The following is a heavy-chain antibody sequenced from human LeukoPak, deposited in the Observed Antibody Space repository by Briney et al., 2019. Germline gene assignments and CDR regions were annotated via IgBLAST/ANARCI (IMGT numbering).Heavy chain of an antibody. J-gene: IGHJ4*02. CDR3: ARVRYQLLEYFDY. Sequence: ASVKVSCTASGYTFTSYYMHWVRQAPGQGLEWMGWISGYNDNPKYAQKFQGRVTMTTDTSTSTAYMELRSLTSDDTAVYYCARVRYQLLEYFDYWGQGTLVTVSS. V-gene: IGHV1-18*04. CDR2: ISGYNDNP. D-gene: IGHD2-2*01. CDR1: GYTFTSYY.